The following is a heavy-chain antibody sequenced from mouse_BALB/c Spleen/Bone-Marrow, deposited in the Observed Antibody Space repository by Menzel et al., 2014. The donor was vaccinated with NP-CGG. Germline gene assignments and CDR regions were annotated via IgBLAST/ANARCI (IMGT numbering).Heavy chain of an antibody. CDR1: GYTFTSYW. D-gene: IGHD1-1*01. J-gene: IGHJ1*01. V-gene: IGHV1-7*01. Sequence: QVQLRHSGAELAKPGASVKMSCKASGYTFTSYWMHWVKQRPGQGLEWIGYINPSTGYTEYNQKFKDKATLTADKSSSTAYMQLSSLTSEDSAVYYCAREYYGSSGYFDVWGAGTTVTVSS. CDR2: INPSTGYT. CDR3: AREYYGSSGYFDV.